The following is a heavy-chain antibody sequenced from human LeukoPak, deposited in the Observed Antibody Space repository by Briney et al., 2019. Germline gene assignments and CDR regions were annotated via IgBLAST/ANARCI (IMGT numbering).Heavy chain of an antibody. D-gene: IGHD6-6*01. CDR2: VYYTGDN. Sequence: SETLSLTCTVSGGSISSYYWSWIRQPPGKTLEWIGYVYYTGDNDYNPSLKSRVTMSVDTSKSHLSLKLTSVTAADTAVYYCARFTARAREIDYWGQGILVTVSS. CDR1: GGSISSYY. J-gene: IGHJ4*02. CDR3: ARFTARAREIDY. V-gene: IGHV4-59*08.